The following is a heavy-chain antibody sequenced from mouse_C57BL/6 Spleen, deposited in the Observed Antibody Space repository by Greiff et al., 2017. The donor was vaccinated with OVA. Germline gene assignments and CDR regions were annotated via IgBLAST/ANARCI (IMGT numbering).Heavy chain of an antibody. D-gene: IGHD2-4*01. J-gene: IGHJ3*01. CDR1: GFTFSSYG. CDR2: ISSGGSYT. Sequence: EVKVIESGGDLVKPGGSLKLSCAASGFTFSSYGMSWVRQTPDKRLEWVATISSGGSYTYYPDSVKGRFTISRDNAKNTLYLQMSSLKSEDTAMYYCARQNYDYEGFAYWGQGTLVTVSA. V-gene: IGHV5-6*01. CDR3: ARQNYDYEGFAY.